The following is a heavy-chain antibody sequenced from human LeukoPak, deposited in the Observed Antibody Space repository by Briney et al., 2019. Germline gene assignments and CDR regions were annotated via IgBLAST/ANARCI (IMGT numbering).Heavy chain of an antibody. Sequence: ASVKVSCKGSGYTFTAYHMHWVRQAPGQGLEWMGWINANSGDINYAQKFQGRVTITRDTSINTAYMELSSLRSDDTAVYFCARLAVPPSWGQGTLVTVSA. CDR2: INANSGDI. J-gene: IGHJ5*02. CDR1: GYTFTAYH. D-gene: IGHD6-19*01. V-gene: IGHV1-2*02. CDR3: ARLAVPPS.